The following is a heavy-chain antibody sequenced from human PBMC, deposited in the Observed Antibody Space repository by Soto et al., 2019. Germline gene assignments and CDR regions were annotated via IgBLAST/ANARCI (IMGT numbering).Heavy chain of an antibody. CDR2: ISSSGSTI. J-gene: IGHJ2*01. CDR1: GFTFSSYE. Sequence: GGSLRLSCAASGFTFSSYEMNWVRQAPGKGLEWVSYISSSGSTIYYADSVKGRFTISRDNAKNSLYLQMNGLRAEDTAVYYCVKDDRILGRRYFDLWGRGTLVTVSS. D-gene: IGHD2-15*01. CDR3: VKDDRILGRRYFDL. V-gene: IGHV3-48*03.